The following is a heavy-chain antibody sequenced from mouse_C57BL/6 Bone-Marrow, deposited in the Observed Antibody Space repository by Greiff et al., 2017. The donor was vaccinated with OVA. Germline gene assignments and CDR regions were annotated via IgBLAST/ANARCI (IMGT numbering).Heavy chain of an antibody. CDR1: GFTFSSYA. CDR2: ISDGGSYT. J-gene: IGHJ2*01. CDR3: AREGVFDY. V-gene: IGHV5-4*01. Sequence: DVHLVESGGGLMKPGGSLKLSCAASGFTFSSYAMSWVRQTPEKRLEWVATISDGGSYTYYPDNVKGRFTISRDNAKNNLYLQMSHLKSEDTAMYYCAREGVFDYWGQGTTLTVSS.